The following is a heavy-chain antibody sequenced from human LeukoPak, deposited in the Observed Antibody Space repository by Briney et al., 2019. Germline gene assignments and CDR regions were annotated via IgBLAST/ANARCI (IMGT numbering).Heavy chain of an antibody. CDR1: GYTFTGYY. CDR3: ARDDYSNSDQFDY. V-gene: IGHV1-18*01. CDR2: ISAYNGNT. D-gene: IGHD4-11*01. Sequence: GASVKVSCKASGYTFTGYYMHWVRQAPGQGLEWMGWISAYNGNTNYAQKLQGRVTMTTDTSTSTAYMELRSLRSDDTAVYYCARDDYSNSDQFDYWGQGTLVTVSS. J-gene: IGHJ4*02.